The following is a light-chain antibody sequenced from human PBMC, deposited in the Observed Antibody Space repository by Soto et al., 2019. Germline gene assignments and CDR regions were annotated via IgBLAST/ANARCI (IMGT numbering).Light chain of an antibody. J-gene: IGLJ2*01. CDR1: RSDVGGYNY. Sequence: QSALTQPASVSGSPGQSITISCTGTRSDVGGYNYVSWYQQHPGKAPKLVIYDVSNRPSGVSNRFSGSKSGNTASLTISGLQAEDEADYSCSSYTSSSTLVVFGGGTKRTVL. CDR2: DVS. V-gene: IGLV2-14*01. CDR3: SSYTSSSTLVV.